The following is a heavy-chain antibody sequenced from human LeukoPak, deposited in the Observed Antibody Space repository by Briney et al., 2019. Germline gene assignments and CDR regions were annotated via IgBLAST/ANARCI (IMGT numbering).Heavy chain of an antibody. CDR2: MNPNSGNT. CDR1: GYTFTSYD. CDR3: ARAPLWFGELNLWFDP. J-gene: IGHJ5*02. D-gene: IGHD3-10*01. V-gene: IGHV1-8*01. Sequence: ASVKVSCKASGYTFTSYDINWVRQATGQGLEWMGWMNPNSGNTGYAQKFQGRVTMTRNTSISTAYMELSSLRSEDTAVYYCARAPLWFGELNLWFDPWGQGTLVTVSS.